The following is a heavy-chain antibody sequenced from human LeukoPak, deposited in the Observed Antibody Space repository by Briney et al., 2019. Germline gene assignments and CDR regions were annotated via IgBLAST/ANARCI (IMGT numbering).Heavy chain of an antibody. CDR2: IIPIFGTA. J-gene: IGHJ4*02. CDR1: GGTFSSYA. CDR3: ARSVYYDSSGYLYYFDY. V-gene: IGHV1-69*06. Sequence: SVKVSCKASGGTFSSYAISWVRQAPGQGLEWMGGIIPIFGTANYAQKFQGRVTITADRSTSTAYMELSSLRSEDTAVYYCARSVYYDSSGYLYYFDYWGQGTLVTVSS. D-gene: IGHD3-22*01.